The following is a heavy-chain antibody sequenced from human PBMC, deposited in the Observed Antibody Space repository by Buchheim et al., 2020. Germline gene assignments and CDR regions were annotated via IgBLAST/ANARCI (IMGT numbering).Heavy chain of an antibody. CDR3: AKDGRVNAFDI. CDR1: GFTFSSYG. D-gene: IGHD4-23*01. J-gene: IGHJ3*02. Sequence: QVQLVESGGGVVQPGRSLRLSCAASGFTFSSYGMHWVRQAPGKGLEWVAVISYDGSNKYYADSVKGRFTISRDNSKHTLYLQMNSLRAEDTAVYYCAKDGRVNAFDIWGQGT. CDR2: ISYDGSNK. V-gene: IGHV3-30*18.